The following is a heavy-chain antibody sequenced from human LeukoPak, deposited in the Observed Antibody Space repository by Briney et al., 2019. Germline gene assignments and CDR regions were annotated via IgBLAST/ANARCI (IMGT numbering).Heavy chain of an antibody. CDR1: GFTFSSYS. J-gene: IGHJ4*02. D-gene: IGHD6-19*01. Sequence: PGGSLRLSCAASGFTFSSYSMNWFRQAPGKGLEWVSSISSSSSYIYYADSVKGRFTISRDNAKNSLYLQMNSLRAEDTAVYYCAGSGIAVAGSFDYWGQGTLVTVSS. V-gene: IGHV3-21*01. CDR2: ISSSSSYI. CDR3: AGSGIAVAGSFDY.